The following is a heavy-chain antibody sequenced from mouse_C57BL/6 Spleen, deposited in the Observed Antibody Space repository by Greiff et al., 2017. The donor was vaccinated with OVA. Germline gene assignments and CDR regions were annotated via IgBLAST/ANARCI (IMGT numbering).Heavy chain of an antibody. Sequence: QVQLQQSGAELVKPGASVKISCKASGYAFSSYWMNWVKQRPGKGLEWIGQIYPGDGDTNYNGKFKGKATLTADKSSSTAYMQLSSLTSEDSAVXICASGDYDGDWFAYWGQGTLVTVSA. D-gene: IGHD2-4*01. J-gene: IGHJ3*01. CDR3: ASGDYDGDWFAY. V-gene: IGHV1-80*01. CDR2: IYPGDGDT. CDR1: GYAFSSYW.